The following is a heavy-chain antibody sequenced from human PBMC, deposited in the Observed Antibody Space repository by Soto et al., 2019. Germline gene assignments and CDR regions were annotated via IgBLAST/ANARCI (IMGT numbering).Heavy chain of an antibody. CDR2: ISGSGGST. CDR3: AKVMAGTAGPYYYYGMDV. Sequence: GGSLRLFCAASGFTFSSYAMSWVRQAPGKGLEWVSAISGSGGSTYYADSVKGRFTISRDNSKNTLYLQMNSLRAEDTAVYYCAKVMAGTAGPYYYYGMDVWGQGTTVTVSS. J-gene: IGHJ6*02. CDR1: GFTFSSYA. D-gene: IGHD1-1*01. V-gene: IGHV3-23*01.